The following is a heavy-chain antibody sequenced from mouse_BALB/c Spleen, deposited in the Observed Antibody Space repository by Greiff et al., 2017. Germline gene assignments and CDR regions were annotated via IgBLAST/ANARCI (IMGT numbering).Heavy chain of an antibody. D-gene: IGHD1-1*01. CDR1: GFSLTSYG. Sequence: VQRVESGPGLVAPSQSLSITCTVSGFSLTSYGVHWVRQPPGKGLEWLGVIWAGGSTNYNSALMSRLSISKDNSKSQVFLKMNSLQTDDTAMYYCASYYGSSGDLDDWGQGTTLTVAS. CDR2: IWAGGST. J-gene: IGHJ2*01. CDR3: ASYYGSSGDLDD. V-gene: IGHV2-9*02.